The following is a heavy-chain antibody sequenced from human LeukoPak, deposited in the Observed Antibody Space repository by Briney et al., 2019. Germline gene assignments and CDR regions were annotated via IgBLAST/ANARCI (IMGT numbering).Heavy chain of an antibody. J-gene: IGHJ4*02. D-gene: IGHD2-21*02. CDR3: AKVPKYCGGDCYSYIDY. Sequence: GGSLRLSCAASGFTFSTFAMTWVRQAPGKGLEWVSIISGSGTSTFYADSVRGRFTVSRDNSKNMLYLQMNTLRAEDTAVYYCAKVPKYCGGDCYSYIDYWGQGTLVTVSS. V-gene: IGHV3-23*01. CDR2: ISGSGTST. CDR1: GFTFSTFA.